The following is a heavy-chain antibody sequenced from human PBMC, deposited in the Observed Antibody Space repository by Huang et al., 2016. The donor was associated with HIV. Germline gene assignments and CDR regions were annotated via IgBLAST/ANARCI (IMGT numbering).Heavy chain of an antibody. CDR3: ARDRLVPAAITNYYYHMDV. Sequence: QVQLQESGPGQVKPSATLSLTCTVSGGSISSHYWSWIRQPPGKGLVWIGTIFYSGTTKYNPALKSRVTISIDMSKNQFSLKLSSVTAADTAVYFCARDRLVPAAITNYYYHMDVWGKGTTVTVSS. J-gene: IGHJ6*03. CDR1: GGSISSHY. D-gene: IGHD2-2*01. CDR2: IFYSGTT. V-gene: IGHV4-59*11.